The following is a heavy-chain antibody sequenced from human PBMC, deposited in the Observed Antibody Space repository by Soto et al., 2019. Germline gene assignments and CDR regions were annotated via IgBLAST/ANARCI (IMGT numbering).Heavy chain of an antibody. CDR3: ALWVLEWLPNSFDY. CDR1: GYTFTSYA. J-gene: IGHJ4*02. Sequence: ASVKVSCKASGYTFTSYAMHWVRQAPGQRLEWMGWINAGSGNTKYSQKFQGRVTITRDTSASTAYTELSSLRSEDTAVYYCALWVLEWLPNSFDYWGQGTLVTVSS. CDR2: INAGSGNT. D-gene: IGHD3-3*01. V-gene: IGHV1-3*01.